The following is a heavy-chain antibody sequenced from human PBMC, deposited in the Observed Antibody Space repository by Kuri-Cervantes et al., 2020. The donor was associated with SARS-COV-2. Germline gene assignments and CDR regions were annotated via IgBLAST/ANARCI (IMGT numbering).Heavy chain of an antibody. V-gene: IGHV1-18*04. J-gene: IGHJ6*02. CDR3: ARDVLRFLEWLDYYYYYGMDV. CDR2: ISAYNGNT. D-gene: IGHD3-3*01. CDR1: GYTLTSYG. Sequence: ASVKVSCKASGYTLTSYGISWVRQAPGQGLEWMGWISAYNGNTNYAQKLQGRVTMTTDTSTSTAYMELRSLRSDGTAVYYCARDVLRFLEWLDYYYYYGMDVWGQGTTVTVSS.